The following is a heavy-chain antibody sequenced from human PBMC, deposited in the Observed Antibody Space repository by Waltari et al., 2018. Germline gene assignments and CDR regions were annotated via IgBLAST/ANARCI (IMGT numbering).Heavy chain of an antibody. Sequence: EVQLVQSGAEVKKPGESLKISCQGSGYTFTSQWIAWVRQRPGKVLEWMWIIYPSDSDTRDSPSFQGQVTISADKSISTAYLQWSSLTASDTAIDYCARRGRGEEGRWFDPWGQGTLVTVSS. CDR2: IYPSDSDT. J-gene: IGHJ5*02. V-gene: IGHV5-51*01. CDR3: ARRGRGEEGRWFDP. CDR1: GYTFTSQW. D-gene: IGHD2-15*01.